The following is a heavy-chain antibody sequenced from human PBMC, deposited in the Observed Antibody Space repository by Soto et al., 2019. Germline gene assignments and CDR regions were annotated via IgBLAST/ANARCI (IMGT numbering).Heavy chain of an antibody. CDR2: ISDDGSNK. J-gene: IGHJ4*02. Sequence: GGSLRLSCAASGFTFNTDTMHWVRQAPGKGLEWVALISDDGSNKHYADSVKGRFSISRDNSKNTLYLQLNSLRPEDTAVYYCAREAIYYDTSGFSLYYFEYWGQGSLVTVSS. CDR1: GFTFNTDT. CDR3: AREAIYYDTSGFSLYYFEY. D-gene: IGHD3-22*01. V-gene: IGHV3-30-3*01.